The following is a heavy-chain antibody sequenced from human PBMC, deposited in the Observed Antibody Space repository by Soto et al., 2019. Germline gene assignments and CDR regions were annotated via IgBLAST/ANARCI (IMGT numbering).Heavy chain of an antibody. D-gene: IGHD1-26*01. CDR2: IYASGKT. CDR3: ARGVGSSPPQY. V-gene: IGHV4-59*02. Sequence: SETLSLTCTISGGSVSVYYWSWIRQSTGQGLEWIGYIYASGKTYYNPSLRSRVTISADTSKNKISLKLPSPNAADTAVYYCARGVGSSPPQYWGRGTLVTVSS. CDR1: GGSVSVYY. J-gene: IGHJ4*02.